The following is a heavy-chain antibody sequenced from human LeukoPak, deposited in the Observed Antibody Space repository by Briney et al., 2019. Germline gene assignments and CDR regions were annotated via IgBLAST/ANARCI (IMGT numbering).Heavy chain of an antibody. CDR1: GGSISSSNW. V-gene: IGHV4-4*02. J-gene: IGHJ3*02. Sequence: SETLSLTCAVSGGSISSSNWWSWVRPPPGKGLEWIGEIYHSRSTNYNPSLKSRVTISVDKSKNQFSLKLSSGTAAETAVYYCVRQSSYYDTSGRIPYAFDIWGQGKMVTVSS. CDR2: IYHSRST. D-gene: IGHD3-22*01. CDR3: VRQSSYYDTSGRIPYAFDI.